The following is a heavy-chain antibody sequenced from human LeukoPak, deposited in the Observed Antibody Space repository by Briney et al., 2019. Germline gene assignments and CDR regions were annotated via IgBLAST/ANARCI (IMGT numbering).Heavy chain of an antibody. V-gene: IGHV4-34*01. D-gene: IGHD2-8*02. CDR1: GGSFSGYY. CDR3: AGGYCTGGNCYSFGY. Sequence: SETLSLTCAVYGGSFSGYYWSWIRQPPGKGLEWIGEINHSGSTNYNPSLKSRVTISVDTSKNQFSLKLSSVTAADTAVYYCAGGYCTGGNCYSFGYWGQGTLVIVSS. CDR2: INHSGST. J-gene: IGHJ4*02.